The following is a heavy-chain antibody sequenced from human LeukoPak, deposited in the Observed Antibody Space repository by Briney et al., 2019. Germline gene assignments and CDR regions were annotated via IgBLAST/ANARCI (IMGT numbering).Heavy chain of an antibody. D-gene: IGHD6-19*01. V-gene: IGHV3-23*01. CDR2: ISGSGDRT. Sequence: GGSLRLSCAASGCTFSSNAMSWVRQAPGKGLEWVSGISGSGDRTHYADSVKGRFTISRDNTKSTLYLQMNSLRAEDTAIYYCARVVGSGWPYYFDYWGQGTLVTVSS. CDR1: GCTFSSNA. CDR3: ARVVGSGWPYYFDY. J-gene: IGHJ4*02.